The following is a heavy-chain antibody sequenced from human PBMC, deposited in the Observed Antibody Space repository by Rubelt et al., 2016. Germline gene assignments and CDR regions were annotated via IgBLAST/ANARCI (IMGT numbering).Heavy chain of an antibody. CDR3: ARAVVGWNNWFDP. J-gene: IGHJ5*02. D-gene: IGHD6-19*01. CDR1: GGTFSSYA. Sequence: QVQLVQSGAEVKKPGSSVKVSCKASGGTFSSYAISWVRQAPGQGLEWMGRIIPILGIANYAQKFQGRGTITAEKSTSTAYMELSSLRSEETAVYYCARAVVGWNNWFDPWGQGTLVTVSS. CDR2: IIPILGIA. V-gene: IGHV1-69*04.